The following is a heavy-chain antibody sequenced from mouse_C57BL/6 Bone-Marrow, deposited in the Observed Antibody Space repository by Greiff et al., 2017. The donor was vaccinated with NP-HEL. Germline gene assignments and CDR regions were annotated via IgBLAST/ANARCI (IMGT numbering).Heavy chain of an antibody. CDR3: ARLGLGAWFAY. J-gene: IGHJ3*01. Sequence: SGAELVRPGTSVKVSCKASGYAFTNYLIEWVKQRPGQGLEWIGVINPGSGGTNYNEKFKGKATLTADKSSSTAYMQLSSLTSEDSAVYFCARLGLGAWFAYWGQGTLVTVSA. V-gene: IGHV1-54*01. D-gene: IGHD3-3*01. CDR1: GYAFTNYL. CDR2: INPGSGGT.